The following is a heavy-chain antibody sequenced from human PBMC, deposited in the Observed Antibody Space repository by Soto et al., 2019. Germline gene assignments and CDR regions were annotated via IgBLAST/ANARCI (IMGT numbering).Heavy chain of an antibody. CDR1: GDNFKKNF. CDR2: TIPALGKT. V-gene: IGHV1-69*10. D-gene: IGHD3-10*01. Sequence: SVKVSCKTSGDNFKKNFLTWGRQAPGQGLEWMGGTIPALGKTHYIEKFQGRVTITVDDATRTVYMEVRDLTSEDTAIYYCARGPFRPSAMDVWGQGTTVTVSS. CDR3: ARGPFRPSAMDV. J-gene: IGHJ6*02.